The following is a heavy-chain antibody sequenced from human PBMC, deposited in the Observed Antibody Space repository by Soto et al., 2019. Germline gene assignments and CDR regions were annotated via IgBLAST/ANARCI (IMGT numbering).Heavy chain of an antibody. Sequence: SVKVSCKASGGTFSSYAISWVRQAPGQGLEWMGGIIPIFGTANYAQKFQGRVTITADESTSTAYMELSSLRSEDTAVYYCARWAYYYDSGYYFEYWGQGTLVTVSS. V-gene: IGHV1-69*13. J-gene: IGHJ4*02. CDR3: ARWAYYYDSGYYFEY. D-gene: IGHD3-22*01. CDR1: GGTFSSYA. CDR2: IIPIFGTA.